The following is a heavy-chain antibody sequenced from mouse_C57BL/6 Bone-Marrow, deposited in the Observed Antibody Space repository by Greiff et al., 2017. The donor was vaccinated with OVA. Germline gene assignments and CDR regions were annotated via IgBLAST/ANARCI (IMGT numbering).Heavy chain of an antibody. Sequence: VQLKESGAELVRPGASVKLSCTASGFNIKDDYMHWVKQRPEQGLEWIGWIDPENGDTEYASKFQGKATITADTSSNTAYLQLSSLTSEDTAVYYCTTPIYYYGSSLDYWGQGTTLTVSS. J-gene: IGHJ2*01. CDR3: TTPIYYYGSSLDY. V-gene: IGHV14-4*01. CDR1: GFNIKDDY. D-gene: IGHD1-1*01. CDR2: IDPENGDT.